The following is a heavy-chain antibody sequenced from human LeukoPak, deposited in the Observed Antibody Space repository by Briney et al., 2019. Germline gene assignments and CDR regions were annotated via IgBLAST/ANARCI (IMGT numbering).Heavy chain of an antibody. CDR1: GFVVTSNY. CDR2: IYSGGST. V-gene: IGHV3-53*01. D-gene: IGHD6-19*01. CDR3: ARWSSSGWYRAGYFDY. Sequence: GGSLRLSCAVSGFVVTSNYMSWVRQAPGKGLEWVSFIYSGGSTVYADPVKGRFTISRDKSKNTLYLDMSSLRHQDTAVYYCARWSSSGWYRAGYFDYWGQGSLVTVSS. J-gene: IGHJ4*02.